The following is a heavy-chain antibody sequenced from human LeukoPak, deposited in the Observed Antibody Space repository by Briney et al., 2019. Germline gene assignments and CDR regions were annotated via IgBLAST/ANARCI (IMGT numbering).Heavy chain of an antibody. CDR3: ARYYIEGRCFDY. V-gene: IGHV1-2*02. CDR2: INPSGGST. D-gene: IGHD3-10*01. Sequence: GASVKVSCKASGYTFTSYYMHWVRQAPGQGLEWMGIINPSGGSTNYAQKFQGRVTMTRDTSIRTAYMELSRLRSDDTAMYYCARYYIEGRCFDYWGQGTLVTVSS. J-gene: IGHJ4*02. CDR1: GYTFTSYY.